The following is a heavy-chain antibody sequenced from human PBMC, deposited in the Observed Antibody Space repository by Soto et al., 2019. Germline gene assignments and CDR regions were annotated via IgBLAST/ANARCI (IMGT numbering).Heavy chain of an antibody. Sequence: QVQLQASGPGLVKPSQALSLTCTVSGGSISSDDYYWSWIRQPPGKGLEWIGFMSYSGSSSYNASLKSRVTITVDKSKNQFSLSLNFVTAADTAVYYCATMGTPATRLYDFDNWGQGTLVTVSS. CDR2: MSYSGSS. CDR3: ATMGTPATRLYDFDN. V-gene: IGHV4-30-4*01. CDR1: GGSISSDDYY. D-gene: IGHD1-7*01. J-gene: IGHJ4*02.